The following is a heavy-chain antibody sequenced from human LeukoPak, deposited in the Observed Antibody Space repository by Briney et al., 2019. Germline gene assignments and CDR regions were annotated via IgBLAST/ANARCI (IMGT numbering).Heavy chain of an antibody. J-gene: IGHJ4*02. CDR1: GGSISSSSYY. D-gene: IGHD6-19*01. V-gene: IGHV4-39*01. CDR3: ATGTPLKYSSGWYLFDY. Sequence: KPSETLSLTCTVSGGSISSSSYYWAWIRQPPGKGLEWIGSSYYSGSTYYNPSLKSRATISVDTSKNQFSLKLSSVTAADTAVYYCATGTPLKYSSGWYLFDYWGQGTLVTVSS. CDR2: SYYSGST.